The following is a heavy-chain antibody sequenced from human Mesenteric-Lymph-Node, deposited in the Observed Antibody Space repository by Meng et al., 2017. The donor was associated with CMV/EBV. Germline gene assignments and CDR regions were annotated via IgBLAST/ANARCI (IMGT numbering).Heavy chain of an antibody. CDR1: GYNFGTYW. D-gene: IGHD2-2*01. V-gene: IGHV5-51*01. J-gene: IGHJ3*02. CDR2: IYPDDSDT. CDR3: ARERKRYCDSTSCYGFGAFDI. Sequence: KVSCKGSGYNFGTYWIGWVRQMSGKGLEWMGLIYPDDSDTRYSPSFQGQVTISVDKSISTAYLQWSSLKTSDIAIYYCARERKRYCDSTSCYGFGAFDIWGQGTMVTVSS.